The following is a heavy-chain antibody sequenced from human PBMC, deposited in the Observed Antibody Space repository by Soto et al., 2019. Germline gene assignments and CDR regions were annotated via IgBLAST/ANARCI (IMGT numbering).Heavy chain of an antibody. CDR1: GFTFSSYS. J-gene: IGHJ4*02. CDR3: ARDLRGYCSSASCPGLDY. CDR2: ISSSSSNI. D-gene: IGHD2-2*01. Sequence: EVQLVESGGGLVQPGGSLRLSCAASGFTFSSYSMNWVRQAPGKGLEWVSDISSSSSNIYYRNSVKGRFTISRDNAKNSLYLQMNSQRAEDTAVYYCARDLRGYCSSASCPGLDYWGQGTLVTVSS. V-gene: IGHV3-48*01.